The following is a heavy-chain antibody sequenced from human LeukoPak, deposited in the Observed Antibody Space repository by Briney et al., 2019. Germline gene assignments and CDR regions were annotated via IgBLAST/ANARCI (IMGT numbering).Heavy chain of an antibody. J-gene: IGHJ5*02. CDR3: ARGRMVRGVTWWFDP. CDR1: VYTFTSYD. D-gene: IGHD3-10*01. Sequence: ASVKVSCKASVYTFTSYDINWVRRATGQGLEWMGWMNPNSGNTGYAQKFQGRVTMTRNTSISTAYMELSSLRSEDTAVCYCARGRMVRGVTWWFDPWGQGTLVTVSS. V-gene: IGHV1-8*01. CDR2: MNPNSGNT.